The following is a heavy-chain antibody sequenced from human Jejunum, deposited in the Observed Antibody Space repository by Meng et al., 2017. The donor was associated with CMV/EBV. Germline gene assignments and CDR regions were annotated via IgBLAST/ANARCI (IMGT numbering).Heavy chain of an antibody. CDR2: VDPEDGET. CDR3: ALGLYTTSWFFDL. D-gene: IGHD1-14*01. CDR1: GYHFTDYY. V-gene: IGHV1-69-2*01. J-gene: IGHJ2*01. Sequence: CKVSGYHFTDYYIRWVQQAPGKGLEWMGLVDPEDGETIYAEKSQGRVTISADTSTDTIYMELSSLRSEDTAVYFCALGLYTTSWFFDLWGRGTLVTVSS.